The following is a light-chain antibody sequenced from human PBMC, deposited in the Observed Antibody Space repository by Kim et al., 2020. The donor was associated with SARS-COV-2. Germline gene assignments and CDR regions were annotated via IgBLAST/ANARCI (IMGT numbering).Light chain of an antibody. V-gene: IGLV2-14*03. J-gene: IGLJ1*01. Sequence: GQSIAIPCTGTSSDVGGYSYVSWYQHHPGKAPKLMIYDVSKRPSGVSNRFSGSKSGNTASLTISGLQAEDEADYYCSSYTSSSTFVFGTGTKVTVL. CDR3: SSYTSSSTFV. CDR1: SSDVGGYSY. CDR2: DVS.